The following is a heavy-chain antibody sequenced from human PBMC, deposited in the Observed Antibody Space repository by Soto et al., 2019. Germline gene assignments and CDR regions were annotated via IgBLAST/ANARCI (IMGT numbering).Heavy chain of an antibody. CDR1: GGSISSYY. V-gene: IGHV4-59*01. CDR2: IYYSGST. D-gene: IGHD5-12*01. CDR3: ARDRKRRDGYNLRGAFDI. Sequence: SETLSLTCTVSGGSISSYYWSWIRQPPGKGLEWIGYIYYSGSTNYNPSLKSRVTISVDTSKNQFSLKLSSVTAADTAVYYCARDRKRRDGYNLRGAFDIWGQGTMVTVSS. J-gene: IGHJ3*02.